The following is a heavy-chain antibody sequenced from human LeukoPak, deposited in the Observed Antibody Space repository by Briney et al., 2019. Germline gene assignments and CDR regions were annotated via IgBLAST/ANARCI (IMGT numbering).Heavy chain of an antibody. CDR1: GFTFSNAW. CDR3: TTDFYCSSTSCLAPYYYYEDYYYTDV. Sequence: GGSLRLSCAASGFTFSNAWMSWVRQAPGKGLEWVGRIKSKTDGGTTDYAAPVKGRFTISRDDSKNTLYLQMNSLKTEDTAVYYCTTDFYCSSTSCLAPYYYYEDYYYTDVWGKGTTVTVSS. D-gene: IGHD2-2*01. J-gene: IGHJ6*03. V-gene: IGHV3-15*01. CDR2: IKSKTDGGTT.